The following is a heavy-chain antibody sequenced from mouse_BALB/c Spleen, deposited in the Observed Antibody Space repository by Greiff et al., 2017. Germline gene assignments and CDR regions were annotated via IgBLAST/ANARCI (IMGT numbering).Heavy chain of an antibody. CDR2: IRWKSNNYAT. D-gene: IGHD2-2*01. V-gene: IGHV6-6*02. Sequence: EVQLVESGGGLVQPGGSMKLSCVASGFTFSNYWMNWVRQSPEKGLEWVAEIRWKSNNYATHYAESVKGRFTISRDDSKSSVYLQMNNLRAEDTGIYYCTRRDGYGFAYWGQGTLVTVSA. CDR3: TRRDGYGFAY. J-gene: IGHJ3*01. CDR1: GFTFSNYW.